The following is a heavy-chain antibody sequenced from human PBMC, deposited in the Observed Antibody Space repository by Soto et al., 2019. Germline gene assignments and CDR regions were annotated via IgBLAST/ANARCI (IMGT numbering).Heavy chain of an antibody. CDR2: IYPGDSDT. V-gene: IGHV5-51*01. D-gene: IGHD3-9*01. J-gene: IGHJ4*02. CDR3: VGTYYDILTGYSIDY. CDR1: GYSFTSYW. Sequence: PGESLKISCQCSGYSFTSYWIGWVCQMPGKGLEWMGIIYPGDSDTRYSPSFQGQVTISADKSISTAYLQWSSLKASDTAMYYCVGTYYDILTGYSIDYWGQGTLVTVSS.